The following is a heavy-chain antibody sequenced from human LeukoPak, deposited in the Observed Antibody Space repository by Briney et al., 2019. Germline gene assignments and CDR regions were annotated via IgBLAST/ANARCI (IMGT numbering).Heavy chain of an antibody. D-gene: IGHD2-15*01. V-gene: IGHV3-30*18. CDR3: AKGSGDYLDY. Sequence: GGSLRLSCAASRFTFSSYGMHWVRQAPGKGLEWVAVISYDGSNKYYADSVKGRFTISRDNSKNTLYLQMNSLRAEDTAVYYCAKGSGDYLDYWGQGTLVTVSS. J-gene: IGHJ4*02. CDR2: ISYDGSNK. CDR1: RFTFSSYG.